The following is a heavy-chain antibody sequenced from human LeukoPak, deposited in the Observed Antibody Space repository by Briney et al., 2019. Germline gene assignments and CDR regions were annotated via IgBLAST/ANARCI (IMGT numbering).Heavy chain of an antibody. CDR1: GFTFSSYG. CDR3: AKGRKGPWLTAYYYMDV. Sequence: PGGSLRLSCAASGFTFSSYGMHWVRQAPGKGLEWVAVISYDGSNKYYADSVKGRFTISRDNSKNTLYLQMNSLRAEDTAVYYCAKGRKGPWLTAYYYMDVWGKGTTVTVSS. V-gene: IGHV3-30*18. CDR2: ISYDGSNK. J-gene: IGHJ6*03. D-gene: IGHD3-10*01.